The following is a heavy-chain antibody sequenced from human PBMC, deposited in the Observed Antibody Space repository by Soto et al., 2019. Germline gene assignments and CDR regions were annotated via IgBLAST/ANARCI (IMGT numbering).Heavy chain of an antibody. D-gene: IGHD2-2*01. CDR2: IIPILGIA. CDR3: ARDPRRYCSSTSCSGPGSKSPYMDV. J-gene: IGHJ6*03. Sequence: QVQLVQSGAEVKKPGSSVKVSCKASGGTFSSYTISWVRQAPGQGLEWMGRIIPILGIANYAQKFQGRVTITADKSTSTAYMELSSLRSEDTAVYYCARDPRRYCSSTSCSGPGSKSPYMDVWGKGTTVTVSS. V-gene: IGHV1-69*08. CDR1: GGTFSSYT.